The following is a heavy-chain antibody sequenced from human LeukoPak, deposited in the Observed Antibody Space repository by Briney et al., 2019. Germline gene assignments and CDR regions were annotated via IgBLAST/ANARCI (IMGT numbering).Heavy chain of an antibody. CDR3: AKATQSLYGDYTCDY. J-gene: IGHJ4*02. D-gene: IGHD4-17*01. CDR1: GFTFSSYG. Sequence: GRSLSLSCAASGFTFSSYGMHWVRQAPGKGLEWVAFIRYDGSNKYYADSVKGRFTISRDNSKNTLYLQMNSLRAEDTAVYYCAKATQSLYGDYTCDYWGQGTLVTVSS. CDR2: IRYDGSNK. V-gene: IGHV3-30*02.